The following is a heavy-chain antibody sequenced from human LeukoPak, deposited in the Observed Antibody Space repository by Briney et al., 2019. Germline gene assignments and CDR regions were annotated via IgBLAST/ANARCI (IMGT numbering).Heavy chain of an antibody. CDR2: THFSGST. D-gene: IGHD6-13*01. Sequence: SETLSLTCSVSGGSISRHYWTWIRQPPGKGLEWIGYTHFSGSTNYNPSLKSRATTSLDRAKNQISLTLTSVSAADTAVYFCARAKAAGSYDFWGQGTLVAVSS. CDR3: ARAKAAGSYDF. CDR1: GGSISRHY. V-gene: IGHV4-59*11. J-gene: IGHJ4*02.